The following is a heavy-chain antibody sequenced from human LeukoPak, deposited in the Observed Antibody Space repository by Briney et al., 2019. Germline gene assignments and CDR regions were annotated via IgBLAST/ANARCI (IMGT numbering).Heavy chain of an antibody. J-gene: IGHJ4*02. Sequence: GGSLRLSCAASGFTFSDYAMHWVRQASGKGPEWVGHIRNKPNNHATAYSASVKDRFTISRDGSTNTAYLQMNSLKTEDTAVYYCIRRGDTIDYWGQGTLVTVSS. CDR3: IRRGDTIDY. CDR2: IRNKPNNHAT. V-gene: IGHV3-73*01. CDR1: GFTFSDYA.